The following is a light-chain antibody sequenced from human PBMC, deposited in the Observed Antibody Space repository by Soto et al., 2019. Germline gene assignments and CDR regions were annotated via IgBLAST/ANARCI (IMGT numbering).Light chain of an antibody. CDR1: QSVSSSY. J-gene: IGKJ1*01. Sequence: EIVLTQSPGTLSLSPGERATLSCRASQSVSSSYLAWYQQKPGQAPRLLMYGATRRATGIPDRFSGSGSGTDFTLTISRLEPEDFAVYYCKQYGSSPTFGQGNKVDIK. CDR3: KQYGSSPT. V-gene: IGKV3-20*01. CDR2: GAT.